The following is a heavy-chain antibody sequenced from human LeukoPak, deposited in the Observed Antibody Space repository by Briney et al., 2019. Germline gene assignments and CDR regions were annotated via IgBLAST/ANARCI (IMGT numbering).Heavy chain of an antibody. J-gene: IGHJ4*02. CDR1: GFTFDDYA. CDR3: AKDKGSGWSGIDY. V-gene: IGHV3-9*01. CDR2: INWKSGSI. Sequence: GGSLRLSCAASGFTFDDYAMHWVRQTPGKGLEWVSGINWKSGSIGYADSVKGRFTLSRDNAKNSLYLQMNSLRPEDTAFYYCAKDKGSGWSGIDYWGQGTLVTVSS. D-gene: IGHD6-19*01.